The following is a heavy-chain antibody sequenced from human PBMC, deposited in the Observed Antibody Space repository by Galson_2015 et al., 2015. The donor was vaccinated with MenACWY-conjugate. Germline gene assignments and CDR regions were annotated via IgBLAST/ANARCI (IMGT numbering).Heavy chain of an antibody. J-gene: IGHJ5*02. CDR3: TRTPYCTSTNCYHEGGWFDP. V-gene: IGHV3-74*01. CDR1: GFTFSNYW. D-gene: IGHD2-2*01. Sequence: SLRLSCAASGFTFSNYWMHWVRHTPGKGLVWVSRINSDGSGTNYADSVKGQFTISRDNAKNTLYLQMNSLRAEDTAVYYCTRTPYCTSTNCYHEGGWFDPWGQGTLVTVSS. CDR2: INSDGSGT.